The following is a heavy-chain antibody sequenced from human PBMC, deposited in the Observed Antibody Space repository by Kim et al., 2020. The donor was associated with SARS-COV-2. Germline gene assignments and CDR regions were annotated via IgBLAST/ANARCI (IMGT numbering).Heavy chain of an antibody. V-gene: IGHV3-64D*06. CDR2: ISSNGGST. D-gene: IGHD2-2*01. CDR3: VKDSDPPSDVPAAVYYFDY. J-gene: IGHJ4*02. CDR1: GFTFSSYA. Sequence: GGSLRLSCSASGFTFSSYAMHWVRQAPGKGLEYVSAISSNGGSTYYADSVKGRFTISRDNSKNTLYLQMSSLRAEDTAVYYCVKDSDPPSDVPAAVYYFDYWGQGTLVTVSS.